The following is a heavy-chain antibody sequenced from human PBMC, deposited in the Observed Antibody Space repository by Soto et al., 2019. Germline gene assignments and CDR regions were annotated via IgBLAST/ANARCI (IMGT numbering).Heavy chain of an antibody. D-gene: IGHD1-7*01. J-gene: IGHJ4*02. CDR3: TRGGNYYFAS. V-gene: IGHV3-74*01. Sequence: EVQLVEAGGGLVQPGGSLRLSCAASGFTFSTSWIHWVRQAPGKGLVWVSRINGDGGTINYADSVKGRFTISRDNDKNTVYLQMNRLSGDDTAVYYGTRGGNYYFASWGQGTLVTFSS. CDR1: GFTFSTSW. CDR2: INGDGGTI.